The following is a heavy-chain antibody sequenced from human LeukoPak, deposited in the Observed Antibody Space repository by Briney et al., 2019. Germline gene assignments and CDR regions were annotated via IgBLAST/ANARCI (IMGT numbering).Heavy chain of an antibody. J-gene: IGHJ4*01. V-gene: IGHV4-39*01. CDR3: ARQLPTAAADTRGYFDY. Sequence: PSETLSLTCSVSGGPISNGDYYWGWIRQAPGKGLEWIGSLFYVGSAHYYPSLKSRATISAGTSKNQFSLKLTSMTAADAAIYYCARQLPTAAADTRGYFDYWGQGTVVTVSS. D-gene: IGHD6-25*01. CDR1: GGPISNGDYY. CDR2: LFYVGSA.